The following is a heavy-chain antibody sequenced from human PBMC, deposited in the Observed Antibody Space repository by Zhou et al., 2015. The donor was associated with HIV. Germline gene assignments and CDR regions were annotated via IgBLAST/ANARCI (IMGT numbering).Heavy chain of an antibody. V-gene: IGHV1-69*01. CDR3: VGSEVNVFYAFDI. CDR1: GVTFTNYA. Sequence: QVQLVQSGAEVKRPGSSVKVSCQASGVTFTNYAISWVRQAPGQGLEWMGGITPTFGGADYAQKLHGRVTITADESTRTAYMELSSLRSDDTALYYCVGSEVNVFYAFDIWGQGTTVAVSP. J-gene: IGHJ3*02. D-gene: IGHD3-10*01. CDR2: ITPTFGGA.